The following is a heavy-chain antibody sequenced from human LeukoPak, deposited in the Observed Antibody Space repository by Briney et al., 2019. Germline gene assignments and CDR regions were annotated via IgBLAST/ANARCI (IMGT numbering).Heavy chain of an antibody. CDR2: IKSKTDGGTT. J-gene: IGHJ5*02. Sequence: GGSLRLSCAASGFTFSNAWMSWVRQAPGKGLEWVGRIKSKTDGGTTDYAAPVKGRFTISRDDSTNTLYLQMNSLKTEDTAVYYCTTDLAGYELWFGELLYRNWFDPWGQGTLVTVSS. CDR1: GFTFSNAW. D-gene: IGHD3-10*01. CDR3: TTDLAGYELWFGELLYRNWFDP. V-gene: IGHV3-15*01.